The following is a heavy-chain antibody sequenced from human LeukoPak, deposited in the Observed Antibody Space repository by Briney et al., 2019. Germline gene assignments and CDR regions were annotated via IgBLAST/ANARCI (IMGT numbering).Heavy chain of an antibody. V-gene: IGHV4-31*02. CDR3: ARVGDYALKD. CDR2: VYYTGRA. J-gene: IGHJ4*02. D-gene: IGHD3-16*01. Sequence: SETLSLSCALSRGTLSSDDLRWTWIRQCPGLGLVWIGYVYYTGRANYDPSLSSRVTISVDTSKNQCTLKLSTVTAADTAVYYCARVGDYALKDWGQGTLVPVTS. CDR1: RGTLSSDDLR.